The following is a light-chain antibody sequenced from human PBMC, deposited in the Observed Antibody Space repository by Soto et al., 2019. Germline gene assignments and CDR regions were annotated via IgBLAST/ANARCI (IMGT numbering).Light chain of an antibody. CDR2: KAS. Sequence: DLQMTQSPSTLSASVGDRVTITCRASQSISSWLAWYQQKPGKAPKLLIYKASSLESGVPSRFRGIGSGTEFTLTISSLQPDDFATYYCQQYNSYSAFGQGTKVEIK. CDR1: QSISSW. J-gene: IGKJ1*01. V-gene: IGKV1-5*03. CDR3: QQYNSYSA.